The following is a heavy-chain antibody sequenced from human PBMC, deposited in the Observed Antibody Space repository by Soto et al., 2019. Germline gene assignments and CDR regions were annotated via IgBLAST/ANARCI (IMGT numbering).Heavy chain of an antibody. Sequence: SETLSLTCAVYGGSFSAYYWSWVRQPPGKGLEWIGEIIHSESTKYNPSLKSRVTISVDTSKNQFSLKLSSVTAADTAVYYCARASYYSDSFGYFLDSWGQGTLVTVSS. CDR2: IIHSEST. CDR1: GGSFSAYY. D-gene: IGHD3-22*01. V-gene: IGHV4-34*12. CDR3: ARASYYSDSFGYFLDS. J-gene: IGHJ4*02.